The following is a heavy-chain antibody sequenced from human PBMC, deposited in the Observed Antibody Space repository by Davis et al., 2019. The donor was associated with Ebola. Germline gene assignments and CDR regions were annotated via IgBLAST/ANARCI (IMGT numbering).Heavy chain of an antibody. CDR3: AKGNGVLEWLRGDFDY. Sequence: GESLKISCAASGFTFSSYAMSWVRQAPGKGLEWVSAISGSGGSTYYADSVKGRFTISRDNSKNTLYLQMNSLRAEDTAVYYCAKGNGVLEWLRGDFDYWGQGTLVTVSS. D-gene: IGHD3-3*01. CDR2: ISGSGGST. J-gene: IGHJ4*02. CDR1: GFTFSSYA. V-gene: IGHV3-23*01.